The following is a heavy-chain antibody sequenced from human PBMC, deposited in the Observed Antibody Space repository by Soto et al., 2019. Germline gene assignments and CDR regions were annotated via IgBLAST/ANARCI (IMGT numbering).Heavy chain of an antibody. CDR3: ATDHDYYDSSGYYIYAFDI. V-gene: IGHV1-24*01. Sequence: ASVKVSCKVSGYTLTELSMHWVRQAPGKGLEWMGGFDPEDGETIYAQKFQGRVTMTEDTSTETAYMELSSMRSEDTDVYYCATDHDYYDSSGYYIYAFDIWGQGTMVNVS. CDR1: GYTLTELS. CDR2: FDPEDGET. D-gene: IGHD3-22*01. J-gene: IGHJ3*02.